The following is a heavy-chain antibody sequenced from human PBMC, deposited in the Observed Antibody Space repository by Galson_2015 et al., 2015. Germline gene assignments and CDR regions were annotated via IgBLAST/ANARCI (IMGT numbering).Heavy chain of an antibody. CDR2: IWYDGSNK. CDR1: GFTFSSYG. J-gene: IGHJ6*02. D-gene: IGHD2-2*01. V-gene: IGHV3-33*01. CDR3: ARDIVVVPAAVDTAMVTGGMDV. Sequence: SLRLSCAASGFTFSSYGMHWVRQAPGKGLEWVAVIWYDGSNKYYADSVKGRFTISRDNSKNTLYLQMNSLRAEDTAVYYCARDIVVVPAAVDTAMVTGGMDVWGQGTTVTVSS.